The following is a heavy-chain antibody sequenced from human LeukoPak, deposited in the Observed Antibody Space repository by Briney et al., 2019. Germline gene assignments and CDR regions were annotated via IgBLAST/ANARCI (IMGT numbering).Heavy chain of an antibody. Sequence: GGSLRLSCATSGFIFNVYGFHWVRQAPGKGLEWLSFIRYDGSSTYYADSVKGRFTISRDNAKNSLYLQMDSLRAEDTAVYYCARVGNWNDRGDYWGQGTLVTVSS. V-gene: IGHV3-30*02. CDR2: IRYDGSST. J-gene: IGHJ4*02. CDR3: ARVGNWNDRGDY. CDR1: GFIFNVYG. D-gene: IGHD1-1*01.